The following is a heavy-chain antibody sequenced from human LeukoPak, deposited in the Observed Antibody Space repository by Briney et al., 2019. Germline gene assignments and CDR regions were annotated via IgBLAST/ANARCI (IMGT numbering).Heavy chain of an antibody. CDR1: GGSISSYY. J-gene: IGHJ4*02. V-gene: IGHV4-4*09. CDR3: ARGRAGVQPFDY. Sequence: SETLSLTSTVSGGSISSYYWSWIRQPPGKGLEWIGYIYTSGSTNYNSSLKSRVTISVDTSKNQFSLKLTSVTAADTAVYYCARGRAGVQPFDYWGQGTLVTVSS. D-gene: IGHD1-1*01. CDR2: IYTSGST.